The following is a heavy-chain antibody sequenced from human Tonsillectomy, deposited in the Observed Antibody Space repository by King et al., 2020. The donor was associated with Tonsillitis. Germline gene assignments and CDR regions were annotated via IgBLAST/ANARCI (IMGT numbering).Heavy chain of an antibody. V-gene: IGHV1-18*04. D-gene: IGHD4-23*01. J-gene: IGHJ2*01. CDR3: ARDPYGGNSPGYFDL. CDR1: GYSFTSYS. Sequence: QLVQSGAEVKKPGASVKVSCKASGYSFTSYSISWVRQAPGQGLEWMGWISTYNGNTNYAQKLQGRFTITTDTSTSTAYMELRSLRSDDTAVYYCARDPYGGNSPGYFDLWGRGTLVTVSS. CDR2: ISTYNGNT.